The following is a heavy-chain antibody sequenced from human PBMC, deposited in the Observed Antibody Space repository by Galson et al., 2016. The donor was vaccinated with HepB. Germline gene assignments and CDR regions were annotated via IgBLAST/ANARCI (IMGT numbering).Heavy chain of an antibody. J-gene: IGHJ4*02. CDR3: ARDYKTYYYDISGLHY. V-gene: IGHV1-69*13. D-gene: IGHD3-22*01. Sequence: SVKVSCKASGGTFSNYAISWVRQAPGQGLEWMGGIIPIFGTANYAQKFQGRVTITADESTNTAYMELSSLRSEDTAVYYCARDYKTYYYDISGLHYWGQGTLVTVSS. CDR2: IIPIFGTA. CDR1: GGTFSNYA.